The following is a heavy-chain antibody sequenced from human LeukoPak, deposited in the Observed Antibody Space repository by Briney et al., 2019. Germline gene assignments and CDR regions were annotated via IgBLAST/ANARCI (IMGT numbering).Heavy chain of an antibody. D-gene: IGHD1-1*01. Sequence: ASVQVSSNAPGYTFPCYYMHCVRPAPGQGLEWMGWINPNSGGTNYTQKFQGRVTMTRDTSINTAYMELSRLRSDATAVYYCARVWVGTSYLDDWGQGTLVTVSS. CDR3: ARVWVGTSYLDD. CDR2: INPNSGGT. V-gene: IGHV1-2*02. CDR1: GYTFPCYY. J-gene: IGHJ4*02.